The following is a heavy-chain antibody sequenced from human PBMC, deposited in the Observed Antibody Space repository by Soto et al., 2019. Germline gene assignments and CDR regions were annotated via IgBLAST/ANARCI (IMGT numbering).Heavy chain of an antibody. V-gene: IGHV3-33*01. Sequence: GGSLRLSCAASGFTFSSYGMHWVRQAPGKGLEWVAVIWYDGSNKYYADSVKGRFTISRDNSKNTLYLQMNSLRAEDTAVYYCARDVRIAVAGIFDYWGQGTLVTVSS. CDR1: GFTFSSYG. J-gene: IGHJ4*02. D-gene: IGHD6-19*01. CDR2: IWYDGSNK. CDR3: ARDVRIAVAGIFDY.